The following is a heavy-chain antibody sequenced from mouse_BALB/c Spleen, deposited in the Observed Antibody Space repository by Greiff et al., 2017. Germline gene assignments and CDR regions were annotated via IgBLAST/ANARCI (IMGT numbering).Heavy chain of an antibody. CDR3: ARRNSWPLLDY. CDR1: GYTFPSYT. Sequence: QVQLQQSGAELARPGASVKMSCKASGYTFPSYTMHWVKQRPGQGLEWIGYINPSSGYTNYNQKFKDKATLTADKSSSTAYMQLSSLTSEDSAVYYCARRNSWPLLDYWGQGTTLT. CDR2: INPSSGYT. V-gene: IGHV1-4*01. J-gene: IGHJ2*01.